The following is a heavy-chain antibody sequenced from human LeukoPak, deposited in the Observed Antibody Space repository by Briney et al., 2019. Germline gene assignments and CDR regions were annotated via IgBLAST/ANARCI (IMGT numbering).Heavy chain of an antibody. V-gene: IGHV5-51*01. CDR1: GYSFPTYW. CDR3: ARHPADYGDYFDY. CDR2: IYPGDSDT. D-gene: IGHD4-17*01. J-gene: IGHJ4*02. Sequence: GESLKISCKGSGYSFPTYWIGWVRQVPGKGLEWMGIIYPGDSDTRYSPSFQGQVTISADRSISTAYLQWSSLKASDTAMYYCARHPADYGDYFDYWGQGTLVTVSS.